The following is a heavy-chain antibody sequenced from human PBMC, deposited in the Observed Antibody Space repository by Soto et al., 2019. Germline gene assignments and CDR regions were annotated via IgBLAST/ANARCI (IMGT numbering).Heavy chain of an antibody. CDR1: GGSISSSSYY. J-gene: IGHJ6*02. CDR2: IYYSGST. V-gene: IGHV4-39*01. Sequence: SETLSLTCTVSGGSISSSSYYWGWIRQPPGKGLEWIGSIYYSGSTYYNPSLKSRVTISVDTSKNQFSLKLSSVTAADTAVYYCAKTMEPALSLWYYGMDVWGQGTTVTVSS. CDR3: AKTMEPALSLWYYGMDV. D-gene: IGHD1-1*01.